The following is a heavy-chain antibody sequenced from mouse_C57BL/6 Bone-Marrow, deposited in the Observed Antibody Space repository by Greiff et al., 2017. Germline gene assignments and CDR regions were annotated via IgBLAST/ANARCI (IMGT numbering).Heavy chain of an antibody. D-gene: IGHD1-2*01. V-gene: IGHV1-81*01. Sequence: VKLVESGAELARPGASVKLSCKASGYTFTSYGISWVKQRTGQGLEWIGEIYPRSGNTYYNEKFKGKATLTADKSSSTAYMELRSLTSEDSAVYFCARDYYGVWYCDVWGTGTTVTVSS. CDR2: IYPRSGNT. CDR1: GYTFTSYG. CDR3: ARDYYGVWYCDV. J-gene: IGHJ1*03.